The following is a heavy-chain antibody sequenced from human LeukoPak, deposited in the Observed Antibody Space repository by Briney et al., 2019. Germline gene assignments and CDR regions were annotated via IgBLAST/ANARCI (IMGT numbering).Heavy chain of an antibody. CDR3: ARGPRYCSGGSCYCFY. D-gene: IGHD2-15*01. Sequence: GGSLRLSCAASGFTFSSYWVHWVRQAPGKGLVCVSRINSDGSSTSYADSVKGRFTISRDNAKNTLYLQMNSLRAEDTAVYYCARGPRYCSGGSCYCFYWGQGTLVTVSS. V-gene: IGHV3-74*01. CDR2: INSDGSST. CDR1: GFTFSSYW. J-gene: IGHJ4*02.